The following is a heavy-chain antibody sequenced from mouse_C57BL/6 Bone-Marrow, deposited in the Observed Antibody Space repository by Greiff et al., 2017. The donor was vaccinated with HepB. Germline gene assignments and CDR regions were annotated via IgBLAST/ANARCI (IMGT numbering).Heavy chain of an antibody. CDR2: IDPENGDT. Sequence: VHVKQSGAELVRPGASVKLSCTASGFNIKDDYMHWVKQRPEQGLEWIGWIDPENGDTEYASKFQGKATITADTSSNTAYLQLSSLTSEDTAVYYCTTSSMVTTIYYAMDYWGQGTSVTVSS. CDR1: GFNIKDDY. V-gene: IGHV14-4*01. D-gene: IGHD2-2*01. J-gene: IGHJ4*01. CDR3: TTSSMVTTIYYAMDY.